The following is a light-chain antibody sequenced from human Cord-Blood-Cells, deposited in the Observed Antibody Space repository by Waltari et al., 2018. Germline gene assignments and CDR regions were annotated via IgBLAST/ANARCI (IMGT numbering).Light chain of an antibody. J-gene: IGLJ3*02. CDR3: CSYAGSSTFWV. Sequence: QSALTQPASVSGSPGQSITISCTGTSSDVGSYNLVSWYQQHPGKASKLMINEGSKRRSGVSIRFSGSMSGNTASLTISGLQAEDEADYYCCSYAGSSTFWVFGGGTKLTVL. CDR1: SSDVGSYNL. CDR2: EGS. V-gene: IGLV2-23*01.